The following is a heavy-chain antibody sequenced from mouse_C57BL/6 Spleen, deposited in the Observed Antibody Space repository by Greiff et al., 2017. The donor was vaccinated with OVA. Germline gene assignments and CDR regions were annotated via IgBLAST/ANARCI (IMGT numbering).Heavy chain of an antibody. J-gene: IGHJ2*01. CDR1: GYTFTSYW. Sequence: QVHVKQPGAELVRPGSSVKLSCKASGYTFTSYWMHWVKQRPIQGLEWIGNIDPSDSETHYNQKFKDKATLTVDKSSSTAYMQLSSLTSEDSAVYYCARCDTTVDYFDYWGQGTTLTVSS. V-gene: IGHV1-52*01. CDR3: ARCDTTVDYFDY. D-gene: IGHD1-1*01. CDR2: IDPSDSET.